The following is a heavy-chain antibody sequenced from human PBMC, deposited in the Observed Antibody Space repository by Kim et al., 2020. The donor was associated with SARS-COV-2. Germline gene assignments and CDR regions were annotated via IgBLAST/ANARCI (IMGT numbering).Heavy chain of an antibody. CDR3: ATVLLWFGEYTRQNDY. D-gene: IGHD3-10*01. J-gene: IGHJ4*02. CDR2: ISYDGSNK. CDR1: GFTFSSYA. V-gene: IGHV3-30*04. Sequence: GGSLRLSCAASGFTFSSYAMHWVRQAPGKGLEWVAVISYDGSNKYYADSVKGRFTISRDNSKNTLYLQMNSLRAEDTAVYYCATVLLWFGEYTRQNDYWGQGTLVTASS.